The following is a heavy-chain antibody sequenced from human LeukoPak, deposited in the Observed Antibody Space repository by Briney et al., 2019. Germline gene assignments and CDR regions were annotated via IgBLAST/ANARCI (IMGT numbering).Heavy chain of an antibody. D-gene: IGHD6-19*01. Sequence: GGSLRLSCAASGFTFSNYGMHWVRQALGKGLEWVAIIWYDGSKKYYADSVKGRFTISRDNSKDTLYLQMNSLRAEDTAVYYCAKDGVSVAGTWEYYFDYWGQGTLVTVSS. V-gene: IGHV3-33*06. J-gene: IGHJ4*02. CDR2: IWYDGSKK. CDR1: GFTFSNYG. CDR3: AKDGVSVAGTWEYYFDY.